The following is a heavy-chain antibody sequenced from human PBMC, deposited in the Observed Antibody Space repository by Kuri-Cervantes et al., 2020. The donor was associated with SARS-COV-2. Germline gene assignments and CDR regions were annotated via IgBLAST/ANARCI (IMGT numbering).Heavy chain of an antibody. Sequence: SETLSLTCTVSGGSISSYYWSWIRQPPGKGLEWIGYIYYSGSTNYNPSLKSRVTISVDTSKNQFSLKLSSVTAADTAVYYCARENWNHFDYWGQGTLVTVSS. V-gene: IGHV4-59*01. CDR3: ARENWNHFDY. CDR1: GGSISSYY. J-gene: IGHJ4*02. D-gene: IGHD1-1*01. CDR2: IYYSGST.